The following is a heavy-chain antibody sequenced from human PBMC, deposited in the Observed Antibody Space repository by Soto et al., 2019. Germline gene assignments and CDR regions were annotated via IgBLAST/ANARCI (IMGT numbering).Heavy chain of an antibody. CDR3: ARLDAVPEKDYDFWSGYPSSNFDY. V-gene: IGHV5-51*01. Sequence: GESLKISCKGSGYSFTSYWIGWVRQMPGKGLEWMGIIYPGDSDTRYSPSFQGQVTISADKSISTAYLQWSSLKASDTAMYYCARLDAVPEKDYDFWSGYPSSNFDYWGQGTLVTVSS. CDR2: IYPGDSDT. J-gene: IGHJ4*02. D-gene: IGHD3-3*01. CDR1: GYSFTSYW.